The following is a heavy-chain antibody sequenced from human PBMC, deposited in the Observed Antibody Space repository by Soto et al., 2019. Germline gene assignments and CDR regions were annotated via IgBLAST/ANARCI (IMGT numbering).Heavy chain of an antibody. CDR3: VRGGWEFDP. J-gene: IGHJ5*02. D-gene: IGHD1-26*01. CDR1: GYIFSSYA. V-gene: IGHV1-18*01. CDR2: SRAHNGKT. Sequence: ASVKCSCKASGYIFSSYAISWVRHAPGQGLEWMGWSRAHNGKTNYPHKLQGTVTMTTDTSTSTAYIELRSRRSADTAVYYCVRGGWEFDPWGQGTLVTVSS.